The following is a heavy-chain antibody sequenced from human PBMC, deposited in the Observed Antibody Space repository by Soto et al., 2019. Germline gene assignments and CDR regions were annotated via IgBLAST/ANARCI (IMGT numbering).Heavy chain of an antibody. CDR2: MNPNSGNT. V-gene: IGHV1-8*01. CDR3: ARAPVGARYYDFWSGPRSGNAFDI. Sequence: ASVKVSCKASGYTFTSYDINCVRQATGQGLEWMGWMNPNSGNTGYAQKFQGRVTMTRNTSISTAYMELSSLRSEDTAVYYCARAPVGARYYDFWSGPRSGNAFDIWGKGTTVTVSS. CDR1: GYTFTSYD. D-gene: IGHD3-3*01. J-gene: IGHJ3*02.